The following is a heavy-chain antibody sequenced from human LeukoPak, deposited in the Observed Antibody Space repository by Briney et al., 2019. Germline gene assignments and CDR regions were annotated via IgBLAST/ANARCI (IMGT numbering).Heavy chain of an antibody. D-gene: IGHD3-22*01. J-gene: IGHJ4*02. Sequence: ASVKVSCKASGYTFTSYDINWVRQATGQGLEWMGWMTPNSGNTGNAHKFQGRVTITRNTSKSTAYMELSSLRSEDTAVYYCARGTYYYDSSGCDTFSYWGQGTLVSVSS. CDR3: ARGTYYYDSSGCDTFSY. CDR1: GYTFTSYD. V-gene: IGHV1-8*01. CDR2: MTPNSGNT.